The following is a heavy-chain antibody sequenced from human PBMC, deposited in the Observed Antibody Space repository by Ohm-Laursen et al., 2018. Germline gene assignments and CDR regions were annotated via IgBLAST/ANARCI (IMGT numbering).Heavy chain of an antibody. CDR3: AKDNPDIVGATPAYGMDV. D-gene: IGHD1-26*01. J-gene: IGHJ6*02. CDR1: GFTFSDYY. Sequence: SLRLSCAASGFTFSDYYMSWIRQAPGKGLEWVSYISSSGSTIYYADSVKGRFTISRDNSKNTLYLQMNSLRAEDTAVYYCAKDNPDIVGATPAYGMDVWGQGTTVTVSS. CDR2: ISSSGSTI. V-gene: IGHV3-11*01.